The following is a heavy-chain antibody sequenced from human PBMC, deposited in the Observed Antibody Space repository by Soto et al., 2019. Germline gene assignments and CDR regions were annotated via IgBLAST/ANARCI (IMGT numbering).Heavy chain of an antibody. J-gene: IGHJ6*02. CDR2: IYWDNDK. V-gene: IGHV2-5*02. D-gene: IGHD3-3*01. CDR3: AHRAWSGYMDV. Sequence: QITLKESGPTLVKPTQTLTLTCTFSGFSLSSSGVGVGWIRQPPGKALEWLALIYWDNDKRYSPSLKSRLTNTNDTSKNQVVLTRTNMDAVDTATEYCAHRAWSGYMDVWGQGTTVTVSS. CDR1: GFSLSSSGVG.